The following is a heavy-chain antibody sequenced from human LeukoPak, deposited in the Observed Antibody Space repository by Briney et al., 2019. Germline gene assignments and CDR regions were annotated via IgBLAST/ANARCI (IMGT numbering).Heavy chain of an antibody. J-gene: IGHJ6*02. V-gene: IGHV3-64*01. CDR3: ARAEYCSGGSCTTSFWLDGMDV. D-gene: IGHD2-15*01. Sequence: GGSLRLSCAASGFTFSSYAMHWIRQAPGEGLEYVSAISSNGGSAYYANSVKGRFTISRDNSKNTLYLQMGSLRAEDMAVYYCARAEYCSGGSCTTSFWLDGMDVWGQGTTVTVSS. CDR1: GFTFSSYA. CDR2: ISSNGGSA.